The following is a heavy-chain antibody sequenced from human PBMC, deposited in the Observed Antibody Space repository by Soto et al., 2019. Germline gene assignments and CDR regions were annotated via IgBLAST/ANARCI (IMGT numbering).Heavy chain of an antibody. CDR2: ISSSGTTI. Sequence: GGSLRLSCAASGFTFNSFTMNWVRQAPGKGLEWVSYISSSGTTIYFADSVKGRFTISRDNARNSLDLQMNSLRVEDTAVYYCVRGGRPFDYWGQGTLVTVSS. V-gene: IGHV3-48*01. D-gene: IGHD3-10*01. J-gene: IGHJ4*02. CDR1: GFTFNSFT. CDR3: VRGGRPFDY.